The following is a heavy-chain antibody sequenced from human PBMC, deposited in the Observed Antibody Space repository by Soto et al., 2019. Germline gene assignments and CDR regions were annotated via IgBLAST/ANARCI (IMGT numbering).Heavy chain of an antibody. J-gene: IGHJ2*01. CDR2: IYYSGST. CDR1: GGSISSSSYY. D-gene: IGHD4-17*01. V-gene: IGHV4-39*01. Sequence: SETLSLTCTVSGGSISSSSYYWGWIRQPPGKGLEWIGSIYYSGSTYYNPSLKSRVTISVDTSKNQFSLKLSSVTAADTAVYYCARTHDYGDYYWYFDLWGRGTLVTVSS. CDR3: ARTHDYGDYYWYFDL.